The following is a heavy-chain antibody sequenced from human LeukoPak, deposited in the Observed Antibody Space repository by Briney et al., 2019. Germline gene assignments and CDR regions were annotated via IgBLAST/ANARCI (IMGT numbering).Heavy chain of an antibody. V-gene: IGHV3-23*01. CDR1: GFTLSSYA. D-gene: IGHD3-22*01. Sequence: GGSLRLSCAASGFTLSSYAMSWVRQAPGKGLEWVSAISGSGGSTYYADSVKGRFTISRDNSKNTLYLQMNSLRAEDTAVYYCAKYYYDSSGYYSAYFDYWGQGTLVTVSS. CDR3: AKYYYDSSGYYSAYFDY. J-gene: IGHJ4*02. CDR2: ISGSGGST.